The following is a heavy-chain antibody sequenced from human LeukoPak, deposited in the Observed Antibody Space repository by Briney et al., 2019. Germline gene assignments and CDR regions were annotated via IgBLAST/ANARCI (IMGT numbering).Heavy chain of an antibody. CDR1: GGSISSYY. Sequence: PSETLSLTCTVSGGSISSYYWSWIRQPAGKGLEWIGRIYTSGSTNYNPSLKSRVAMSVDTSKNQFSLKLSSVTAADTAVYYCARDVGAAADPTYYYYMDVWGKGTTVTISS. V-gene: IGHV4-4*07. J-gene: IGHJ6*03. CDR2: IYTSGST. CDR3: ARDVGAAADPTYYYYMDV. D-gene: IGHD6-13*01.